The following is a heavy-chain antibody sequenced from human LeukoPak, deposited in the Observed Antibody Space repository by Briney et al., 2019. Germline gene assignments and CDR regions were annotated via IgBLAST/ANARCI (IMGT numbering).Heavy chain of an antibody. V-gene: IGHV1-18*01. J-gene: IGHJ6*02. Sequence: ASVKVSCKASGYTFTSYGISWVRQAPGQGLERMGWISAYNGNTNYAQKLQGRVTMTTDTSTSTAYMELRSLRSDDTAVYYCARVYCSGGSCYSGYYYYYGMDVWGQGTTVTVSS. CDR3: ARVYCSGGSCYSGYYYYYGMDV. CDR1: GYTFTSYG. D-gene: IGHD2-15*01. CDR2: ISAYNGNT.